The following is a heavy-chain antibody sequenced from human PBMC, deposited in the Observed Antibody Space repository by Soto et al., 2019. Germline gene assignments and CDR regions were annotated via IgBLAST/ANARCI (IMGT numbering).Heavy chain of an antibody. CDR2: IYYSGST. D-gene: IGHD6-6*01. Sequence: SETLALTCTVSGGSISSYYWRWIRQPPGKGLEWIGYIYYSGSTNYNPSLKSRVTISVDTSKNQFSLKLSSVTAADTAVYYCARSQARNLFDPWGQGTLVTVSS. CDR1: GGSISSYY. V-gene: IGHV4-59*01. CDR3: ARSQARNLFDP. J-gene: IGHJ5*02.